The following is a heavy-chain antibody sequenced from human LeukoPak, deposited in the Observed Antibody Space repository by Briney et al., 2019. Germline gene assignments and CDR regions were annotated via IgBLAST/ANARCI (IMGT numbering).Heavy chain of an antibody. J-gene: IGHJ4*02. V-gene: IGHV3-30*01. CDR3: AGDPNRSYFDH. Sequence: PGGSLRLSCAAPGFAFSTYSMHWVRQAPGKGLEWLALISSDGSNENFADSVKGRFTISRDNSKNTLYLQMNSLRSEDTAIYYCAGDPNRSYFDHWGQGTLVTVSS. D-gene: IGHD1-14*01. CDR2: ISSDGSNE. CDR1: GFAFSTYS.